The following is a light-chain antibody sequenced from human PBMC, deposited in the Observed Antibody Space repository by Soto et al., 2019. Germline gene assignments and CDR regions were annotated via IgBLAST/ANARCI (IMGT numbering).Light chain of an antibody. Sequence: EIVLTQSPATLSLSPGERATLSCRASQRFSSYLAWYQRKPGQAPRLLIYDASNRATGIPARFSGSGSGTDFTLTISSLEPEDFAVYYCQQRSNWPPTFGQGTKLEIK. J-gene: IGKJ2*01. CDR1: QRFSSY. CDR3: QQRSNWPPT. CDR2: DAS. V-gene: IGKV3-11*01.